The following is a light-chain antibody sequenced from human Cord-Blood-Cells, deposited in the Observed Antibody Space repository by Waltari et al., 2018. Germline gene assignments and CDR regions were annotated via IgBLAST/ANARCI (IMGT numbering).Light chain of an antibody. V-gene: IGKV3-11*01. CDR3: QQRSNWPPFT. J-gene: IGKJ3*01. CDR1: QSVSSY. Sequence: EIVLTQSQATLSLSPGERANLSCRASQSVSSYLAWYQQKPGQAPRLLIYDASNRATGIPARFSGSGSGTDFTLTISSLEPEDFAVYYCQQRSNWPPFTFGPGTKVDIK. CDR2: DAS.